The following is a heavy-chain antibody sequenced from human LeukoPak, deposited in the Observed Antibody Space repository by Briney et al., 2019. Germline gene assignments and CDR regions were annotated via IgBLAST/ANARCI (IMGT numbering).Heavy chain of an antibody. J-gene: IGHJ3*02. Sequence: SVKVSCKASGYTFTSYYLHWVRQAPGQGLEWMGRIIPVRGVTNYAQSLQDRVTITADKFTSTAYMELSSLRYEDTAVYYCARVRVRAIAATGDAFDIWGQGTLVTVSS. CDR1: GYTFTSYY. D-gene: IGHD6-13*01. CDR2: IIPVRGVT. V-gene: IGHV1-69*02. CDR3: ARVRVRAIAATGDAFDI.